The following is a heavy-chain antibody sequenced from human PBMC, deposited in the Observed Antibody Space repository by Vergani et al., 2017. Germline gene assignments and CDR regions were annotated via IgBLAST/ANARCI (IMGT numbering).Heavy chain of an antibody. D-gene: IGHD4-23*01. CDR2: ISYDGSNK. J-gene: IGHJ4*02. CDR3: AKGGGYGGKEFGY. CDR1: GFTFSSYG. Sequence: QVQLVESGGGVVQPGRSLRLSCAASGFTFSSYGMHWVRQAPGKGLEWVAVISYDGSNKYYADSVKGRFTISRDNSKNTLYLQMNSLRAEDTAVYYCAKGGGYGGKEFGYWGQGTLVTVSS. V-gene: IGHV3-30*18.